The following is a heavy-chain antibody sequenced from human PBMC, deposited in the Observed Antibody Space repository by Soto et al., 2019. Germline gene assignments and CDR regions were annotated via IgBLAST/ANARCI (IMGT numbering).Heavy chain of an antibody. CDR3: AKDLPPLLRSPVDY. CDR2: ISYDGSNK. V-gene: IGHV3-30*18. CDR1: GFTFSSYG. D-gene: IGHD3-3*01. Sequence: GGSLRLSCAASGFTFSSYGMHWVRQAPGKGLERVAVISYDGSNKYYADSVKGRFTISRDNSKNTLYLQMNSLRAEDTAVYYWAKDLPPLLRSPVDYWGQGTLVTVSS. J-gene: IGHJ4*02.